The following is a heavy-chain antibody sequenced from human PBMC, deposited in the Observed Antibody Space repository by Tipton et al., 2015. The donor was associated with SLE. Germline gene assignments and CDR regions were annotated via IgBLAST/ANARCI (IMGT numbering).Heavy chain of an antibody. Sequence: SLKSRVTISVDTSKNQFSLKLSSVTAADTAVYYCARGSIAVAGTFDYWGQGTLVTVSS. D-gene: IGHD6-19*01. CDR3: ARGSIAVAGTFDY. V-gene: IGHV4-59*12. J-gene: IGHJ4*02.